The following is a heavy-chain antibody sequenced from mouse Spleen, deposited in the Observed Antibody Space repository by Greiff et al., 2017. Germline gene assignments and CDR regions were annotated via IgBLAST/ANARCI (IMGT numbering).Heavy chain of an antibody. Sequence: QVQLQQSGPGLVQPSQSLSITCTVSGFSLTSYGVHWVRQSPGKGLEWLGVIWSGGSTDYNAAFISRLSISKDNSKSQVFFKMNSLQAVDTAIYYCARGPYGNNLDCWGQGTTLTVSS. D-gene: IGHD2-1*01. V-gene: IGHV2-2*01. CDR2: IWSGGST. CDR1: GFSLTSYG. CDR3: ARGPYGNNLDC. J-gene: IGHJ2*01.